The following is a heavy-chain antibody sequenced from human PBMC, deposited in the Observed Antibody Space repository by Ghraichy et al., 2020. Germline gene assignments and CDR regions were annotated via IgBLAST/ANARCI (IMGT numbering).Heavy chain of an antibody. D-gene: IGHD3-9*01. CDR1: GFTFSDYY. Sequence: GGSLRLSCAASGFTFSDYYMSWIRQAPGKGLEWVSYISSSSSYTNYADSVKGRFTISRDNAKNSLYLQMNSLRAEDTAVYYCAREVSYDILTGYSNDYYYYMDVWGKGTTVTVSS. V-gene: IGHV3-11*05. CDR3: AREVSYDILTGYSNDYYYYMDV. CDR2: ISSSSSYT. J-gene: IGHJ6*03.